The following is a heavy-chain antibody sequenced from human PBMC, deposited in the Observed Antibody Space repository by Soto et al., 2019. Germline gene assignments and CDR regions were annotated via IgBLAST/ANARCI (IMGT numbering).Heavy chain of an antibody. Sequence: PSETLSLTCAVYGGSFSGYYWSWIRQPPGKGLEWIGEINHSGSTNYNPSLKSRVTISVDTSKNQFSLKLSSVTAADTAVYYCARKLRAYGYRTFDYWGQGTLVTVSS. J-gene: IGHJ4*02. CDR3: ARKLRAYGYRTFDY. CDR1: GGSFSGYY. D-gene: IGHD5-12*01. V-gene: IGHV4-34*01. CDR2: INHSGST.